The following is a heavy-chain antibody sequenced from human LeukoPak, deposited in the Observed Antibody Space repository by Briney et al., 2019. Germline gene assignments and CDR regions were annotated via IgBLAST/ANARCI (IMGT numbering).Heavy chain of an antibody. Sequence: ASVKVSCKASGYTFTSYGISWVRQAPGQGLEWMGWISAYNGNTNYAQKLQGRVTMTTDTSTSTAYMELRSLRSDDTAVYYCARVNPLEWSIPTPWAIYGMDVWGQGTTVTVSS. D-gene: IGHD3-3*01. CDR2: ISAYNGNT. CDR3: ARVNPLEWSIPTPWAIYGMDV. V-gene: IGHV1-18*01. CDR1: GYTFTSYG. J-gene: IGHJ6*02.